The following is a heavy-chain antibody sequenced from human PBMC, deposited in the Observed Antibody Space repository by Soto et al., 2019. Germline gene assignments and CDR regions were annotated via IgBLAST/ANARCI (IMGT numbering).Heavy chain of an antibody. CDR1: GGSISSYY. D-gene: IGHD3-3*01. V-gene: IGHV4-59*01. J-gene: IGHJ6*03. Sequence: SETLSLTCTVSGGSISSYYWSWIRQPPGKGLEWIGYIYYSGSTNYNPSLKSRVTISVDTSKNQFSLKLSSVTAADTAVYYCARGGAYDFWSGYGYYYYYMDVWGKGTTVTVSS. CDR3: ARGGAYDFWSGYGYYYYYMDV. CDR2: IYYSGST.